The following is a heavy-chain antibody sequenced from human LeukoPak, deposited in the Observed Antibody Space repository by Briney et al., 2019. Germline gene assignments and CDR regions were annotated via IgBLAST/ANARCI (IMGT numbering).Heavy chain of an antibody. CDR3: ARDYGGSSPFDY. Sequence: LAGGSLRLPCAASGFTFSSYEMHWVRQAPGKGLEWVSYISSSDSTIYYADSVKGRFTISRDNAKNSLYLQMNSLRAEDTAVYYCARDYGGSSPFDYWGQGTLVTVSS. J-gene: IGHJ4*02. V-gene: IGHV3-48*03. CDR2: ISSSDSTI. CDR1: GFTFSSYE. D-gene: IGHD4-23*01.